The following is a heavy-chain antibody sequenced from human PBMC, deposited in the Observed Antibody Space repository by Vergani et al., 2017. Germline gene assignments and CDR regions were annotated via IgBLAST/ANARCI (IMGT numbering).Heavy chain of an antibody. V-gene: IGHV4-39*01. Sequence: QLHLQESGPGLVKPSETLSLTCTVSGGSITSSSYYWGWIRQPPGKGLEWIGNIYHSGGAYYNPSLKGLVTISVDTSENQFSLEVTSVTAADTAIYFCARTESFILRYFHWALWGQGTLVTVSS. D-gene: IGHD3-9*01. CDR2: IYHSGGA. CDR1: GGSITSSSYY. J-gene: IGHJ4*02. CDR3: ARTESFILRYFHWAL.